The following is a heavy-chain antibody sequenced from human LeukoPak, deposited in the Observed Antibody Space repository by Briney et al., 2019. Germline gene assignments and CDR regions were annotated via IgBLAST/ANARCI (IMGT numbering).Heavy chain of an antibody. CDR3: AKFVQVVAATSYFDY. CDR1: GFTFTSYS. Sequence: PGGSLRLSCAASGFTFTSYSMNWVRQAPGKGLEWVSSISGSSKHRYYADSVKGRFTISRDNAKSSLYLQMNSLRAEDTAVYYCAKFVQVVAATSYFDYWGQGTLVTVSS. V-gene: IGHV3-21*01. D-gene: IGHD2-15*01. CDR2: ISGSSKHR. J-gene: IGHJ4*02.